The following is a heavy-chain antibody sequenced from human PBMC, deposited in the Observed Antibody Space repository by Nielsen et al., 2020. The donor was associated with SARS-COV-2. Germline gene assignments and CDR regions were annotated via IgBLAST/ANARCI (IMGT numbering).Heavy chain of an antibody. CDR3: VRGLQVPNGLAHR. CDR1: AFPFSTYW. J-gene: IGHJ4*02. V-gene: IGHV3-74*01. CDR2: INSDGSST. Sequence: ESLKISCAASAFPFSTYWMHWVRQAPGKGLVWVSRINSDGSSTSYADSVKGRFTISRDNAKNTLYLQMNSLRAEDTAVYYCVRGLQVPNGLAHRWGQGTLVTVSS. D-gene: IGHD3-16*01.